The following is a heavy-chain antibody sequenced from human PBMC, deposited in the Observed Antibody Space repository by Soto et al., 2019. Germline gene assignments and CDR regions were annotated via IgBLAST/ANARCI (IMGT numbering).Heavy chain of an antibody. D-gene: IGHD2-2*01. J-gene: IGHJ4*02. CDR1: GGTFSSYA. V-gene: IGHV1-69*06. Sequence: QVQLVQSGAEVKKPGSSVKVSCKASGGTFSSYAISWVRQAPGQGLEWMGGIIPIFGTANYAQKFQGRVTMTADKARSTACMELSSLRSEDAGVYYWARANCSSTGCYDGIFDYWGQGTLVTVSS. CDR2: IIPIFGTA. CDR3: ARANCSSTGCYDGIFDY.